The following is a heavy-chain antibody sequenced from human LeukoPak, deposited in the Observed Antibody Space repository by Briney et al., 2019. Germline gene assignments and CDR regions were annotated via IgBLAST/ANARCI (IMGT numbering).Heavy chain of an antibody. CDR2: IYPGDSDT. D-gene: IGHD3-10*01. V-gene: IGHV5-51*03. CDR1: GYSFTSYW. Sequence: PGESLKISCKGSGYSFTSYWIGWVRQMPGKGLEWMGIIYPGDSDTRYSPSFQGQVTISADKSISTAYLQWSSLKASDTAMYYCARTPQLWLYYMDVWGKGTTVTVSS. CDR3: ARTPQLWLYYMDV. J-gene: IGHJ6*03.